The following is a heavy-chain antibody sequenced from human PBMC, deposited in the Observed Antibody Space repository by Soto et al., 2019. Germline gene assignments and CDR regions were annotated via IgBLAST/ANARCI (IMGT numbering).Heavy chain of an antibody. CDR1: GYTFTSYG. Sequence: ASLKVSCKASGYTFTSYGISWVRQAPGQGLEWMGWISAYNGNTNYAQKLQGRVTMTTDTSTSTAYMELRSLRFDDTAVYYCARVQNRYNWNVPRLNAFDIWGQGTMVTVSS. CDR2: ISAYNGNT. V-gene: IGHV1-18*04. D-gene: IGHD1-20*01. CDR3: ARVQNRYNWNVPRLNAFDI. J-gene: IGHJ3*02.